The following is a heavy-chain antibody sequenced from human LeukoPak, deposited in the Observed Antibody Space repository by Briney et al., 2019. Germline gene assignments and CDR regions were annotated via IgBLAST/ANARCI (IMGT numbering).Heavy chain of an antibody. CDR2: INHSGST. Sequence: SETLSLXCAVYGGSFSGYYWSWIRQPPGKGLEWIGEINHSGSTNYNPSLKSRVTISVDTSKNQFSLKLSSVTAADTAVYYCARGPSRWLQLDYYFDYWGQGTLVTVSS. CDR3: ARGPSRWLQLDYYFDY. V-gene: IGHV4-34*01. D-gene: IGHD5-24*01. CDR1: GGSFSGYY. J-gene: IGHJ4*02.